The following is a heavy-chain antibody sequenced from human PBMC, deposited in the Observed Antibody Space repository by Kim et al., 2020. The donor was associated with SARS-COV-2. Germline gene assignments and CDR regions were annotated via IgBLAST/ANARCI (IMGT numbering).Heavy chain of an antibody. D-gene: IGHD6-6*01. CDR1: GGSFSGYY. CDR2: INHSGST. Sequence: SETLSLTCAVYGGSFSGYYWSWIRQPPGKGLEWIGEINHSGSTNYNPSLKSRVTISVDTSKNQFSLKLSSVTAADTAVYYCAREETRYRLAIAARPLVEGWFDPWGQGTPVPVPP. V-gene: IGHV4-34*01. CDR3: AREETRYRLAIAARPLVEGWFDP. J-gene: IGHJ5*02.